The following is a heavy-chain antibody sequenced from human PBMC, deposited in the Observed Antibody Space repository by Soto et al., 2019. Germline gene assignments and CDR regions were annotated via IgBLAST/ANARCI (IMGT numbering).Heavy chain of an antibody. V-gene: IGHV4-30-4*01. CDR3: ARGTGIAGAGWKFDP. CDR2: IYYSGTA. Sequence: QVQLQESGPGLVKPSQTLSLTCTVSGGSINSGDFYWSWIRQPPGKGLEWIGYIYYSGTADYSPSPKSRATISVDTSKNQFSLKVTSVTVADTAVYYCARGTGIAGAGWKFDPWGQGTLVTVSS. CDR1: GGSINSGDFY. J-gene: IGHJ5*02. D-gene: IGHD6-13*01.